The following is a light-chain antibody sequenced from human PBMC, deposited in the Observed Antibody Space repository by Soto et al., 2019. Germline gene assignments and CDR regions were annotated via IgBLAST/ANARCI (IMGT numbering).Light chain of an antibody. CDR1: TSDVGGYDY. Sequence: QSALTQPRSVSGSPGQSVTISCTGTTSDVGGYDYVSWYQHHPGKAPILMIYDVSKRPAGVPDRFSGSKSGNTASLTISGLQAEDEADYYCCSYAAVYGAVFGGGTKLTVL. V-gene: IGLV2-11*01. CDR2: DVS. CDR3: CSYAAVYGAV. J-gene: IGLJ3*02.